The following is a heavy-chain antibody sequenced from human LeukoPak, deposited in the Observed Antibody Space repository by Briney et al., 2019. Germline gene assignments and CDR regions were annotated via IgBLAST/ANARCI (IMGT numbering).Heavy chain of an antibody. CDR3: ARGHDFWSGYTGGYYYYYGMDV. CDR2: IWYDGSNK. Sequence: PGRSLRLSCAASGFTFSSYGMHWVRQAPGKGLEWVAVIWYDGSNKYYADSVKGRFTISRDNSKNTLYLQMNSLRAEDTAVYYCARGHDFWSGYTGGYYYYYGMDVWGQGTTVTVSS. J-gene: IGHJ6*02. D-gene: IGHD3-3*01. V-gene: IGHV3-33*01. CDR1: GFTFSSYG.